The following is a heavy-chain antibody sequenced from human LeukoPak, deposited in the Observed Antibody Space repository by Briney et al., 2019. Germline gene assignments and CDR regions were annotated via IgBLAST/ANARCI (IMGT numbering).Heavy chain of an antibody. Sequence: GGSLRLSCAASGFTFSNYWMHWVRQAPGKGLVWVSLINSDGSSTNYADSVKGRFTIYRDNAKNTLYLQMNSLRAEDTAVYYCAKTLFSYYYDSSGYFRWAFDIWGQGTMVTVSS. J-gene: IGHJ3*02. V-gene: IGHV3-74*01. CDR2: INSDGSST. CDR3: AKTLFSYYYDSSGYFRWAFDI. D-gene: IGHD3-22*01. CDR1: GFTFSNYW.